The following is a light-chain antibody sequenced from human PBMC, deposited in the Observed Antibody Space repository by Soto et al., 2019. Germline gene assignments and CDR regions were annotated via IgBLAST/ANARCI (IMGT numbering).Light chain of an antibody. V-gene: IGKV1-5*01. J-gene: IGKJ1*01. CDR1: QSISNR. CDR3: QQYNSYPWT. CDR2: DAS. Sequence: ITISQSPSTLSAYVGDGVTITCRASQSISNRLAWYQQRPGKAPKYLIYDASTLDSGAPSRFSGSGSGTEFTLSISSLQPDDFATYYCQQYNSYPWTFGQGTKVDIK.